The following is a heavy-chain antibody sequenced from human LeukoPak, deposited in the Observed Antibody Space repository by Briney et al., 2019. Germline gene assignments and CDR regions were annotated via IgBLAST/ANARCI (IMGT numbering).Heavy chain of an antibody. V-gene: IGHV5-51*01. J-gene: IGHJ4*02. CDR2: IYPGDSDT. Sequence: GESLKISCRGSGHSFTTYWIGWVRQVAGKGQECMGIIYPGDSDTRYSPSFQGPVTMSAAKSINTAYLQWSSLPASAPAMYYCARRRGCGSTTSPPDSWGQGTLVTVSS. CDR3: ARRRGCGSTTSPPDS. CDR1: GHSFTTYW. D-gene: IGHD2-2*01.